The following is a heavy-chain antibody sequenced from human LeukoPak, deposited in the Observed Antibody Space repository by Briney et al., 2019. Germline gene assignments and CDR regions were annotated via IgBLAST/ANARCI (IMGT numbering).Heavy chain of an antibody. CDR1: GYTFTTYW. CDR2: IYPGDSDT. D-gene: IGHD1-14*01. V-gene: IGHV5-51*01. Sequence: GESLKISCKGSGYTFTTYWIVWVRQMPGKGLEWMGIIYPGDSDTRYSSSFQGQVTISADKSISTAYLQWSSLRASDTAMYYCARHNREYASDSPLDYWGQGTLVTVSS. J-gene: IGHJ4*02. CDR3: ARHNREYASDSPLDY.